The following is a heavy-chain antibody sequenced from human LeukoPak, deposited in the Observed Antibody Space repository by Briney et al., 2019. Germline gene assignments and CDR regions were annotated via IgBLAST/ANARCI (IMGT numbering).Heavy chain of an antibody. CDR1: GFTFSDYY. V-gene: IGHV3-11*06. CDR3: ARDRGSYYGRRGAFDI. D-gene: IGHD1-26*01. J-gene: IGHJ3*02. Sequence: GGSLRLSCAASGFTFSDYYMSWIRQAPGKGLEWVSYISSSSSYIYYADSVKGRFTISRDNAKNSLYLQMNSLRAEDTAVYYCARDRGSYYGRRGAFDIWGQGTMVTVSS. CDR2: ISSSSSYI.